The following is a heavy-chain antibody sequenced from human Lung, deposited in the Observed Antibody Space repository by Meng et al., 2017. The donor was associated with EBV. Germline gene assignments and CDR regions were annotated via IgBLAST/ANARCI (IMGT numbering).Heavy chain of an antibody. CDR3: AREWCSGGSCYPDY. Sequence: QPRLQEPGPGLVKPSGTLALTCTVSGGSNSSSSYYWGWIRQPPGKGLEWIGSIYYSGSTYYNPSLKSRVTISVDTSKNQFSLKLSSVTAADTAVYYCAREWCSGGSCYPDYWGQGTLVTVSS. CDR1: GGSNSSSSYY. V-gene: IGHV4-39*02. J-gene: IGHJ4*02. D-gene: IGHD2-15*01. CDR2: IYYSGST.